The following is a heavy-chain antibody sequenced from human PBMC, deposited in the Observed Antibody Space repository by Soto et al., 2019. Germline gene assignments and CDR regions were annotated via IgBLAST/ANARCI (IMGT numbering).Heavy chain of an antibody. CDR2: INHSGST. CDR3: ARDSLDYYGSGSPGMDV. J-gene: IGHJ6*02. Sequence: SETLSLTCAVYGGSFSGYYWSWIRQLPGKGLEWIGEINHSGSTNYNPSLKSRVTISVDTSKNQFSLKLSSVTAADTAVYYCARDSLDYYGSGSPGMDVWGQGTTVTVSS. CDR1: GGSFSGYY. V-gene: IGHV4-34*01. D-gene: IGHD3-10*01.